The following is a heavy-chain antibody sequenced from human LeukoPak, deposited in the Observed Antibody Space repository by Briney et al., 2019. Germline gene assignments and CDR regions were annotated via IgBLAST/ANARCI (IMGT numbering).Heavy chain of an antibody. CDR1: GFTFSNYL. CDR3: AMALAY. Sequence: GGSLRLSCVASGFTFSNYLMNWVRQAPGKGLEWVAGISHSGSSKYYADSVKGRFTISRDNSKNTLYLQMDRLRVEDTAVYYCAMALAYWGQGTLVTVSS. V-gene: IGHV3-23*01. CDR2: ISHSGSSK. J-gene: IGHJ4*02.